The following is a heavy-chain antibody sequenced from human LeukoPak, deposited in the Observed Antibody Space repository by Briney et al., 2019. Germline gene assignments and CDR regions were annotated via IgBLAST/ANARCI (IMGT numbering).Heavy chain of an antibody. D-gene: IGHD3-16*01. CDR2: INAGNGNT. Sequence: GASVKVSCKASGYTFTNHAMQWVRQAPGQRLEWMGWINAGNGNTKYSQNFQGRFIITRDTSAGTVYMDLSSLRSEDTAVYYCARGFWDRGTWGPYYFDYWGQGTLVTASS. CDR3: ARGFWDRGTWGPYYFDY. J-gene: IGHJ4*02. V-gene: IGHV1-3*01. CDR1: GYTFTNHA.